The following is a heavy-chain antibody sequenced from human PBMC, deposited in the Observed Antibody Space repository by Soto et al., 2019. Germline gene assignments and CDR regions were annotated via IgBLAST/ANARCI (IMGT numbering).Heavy chain of an antibody. J-gene: IGHJ3*02. Sequence: QVQLVQSGAEVKKPGSSVKVSCKASGGTFSSYAISWVRRAPGQGLEWMGGIIPIFGTANYAQKFQGRVTITADKSTSTAYMELSSMRSEDTAVYYCARGGDYYDSSGESDAFDIWGQGKMVTVSS. CDR1: GGTFSSYA. CDR3: ARGGDYYDSSGESDAFDI. V-gene: IGHV1-69*06. CDR2: IIPIFGTA. D-gene: IGHD3-22*01.